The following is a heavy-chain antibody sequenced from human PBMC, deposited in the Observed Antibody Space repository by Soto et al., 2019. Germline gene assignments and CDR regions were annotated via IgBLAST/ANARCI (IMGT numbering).Heavy chain of an antibody. CDR1: GYMFGSYW. CDR3: ARLRRLSEPADPNYWNADYYHYAMDV. V-gene: IGHV5-51*01. CDR2: IFPGDTDT. Sequence: LGESLKISCEGSGYMFGSYWIAWVRQMPGKGLEWMGFIFPGDTDTRYSPSFEGQVTISADKSVNTAYVKWTSLKASDTATYYCARLRRLSEPADPNYWNADYYHYAMDVWGQGSTVTVSS. D-gene: IGHD1-1*01. J-gene: IGHJ6*02.